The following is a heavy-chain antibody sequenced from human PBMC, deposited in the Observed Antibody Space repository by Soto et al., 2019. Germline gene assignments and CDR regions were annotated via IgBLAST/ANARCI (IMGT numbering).Heavy chain of an antibody. CDR1: GFTFSDYY. CDR2: ISSSSSYT. D-gene: IGHD3-22*01. V-gene: IGHV3-11*05. J-gene: IGHJ6*02. Sequence: QVQLVESGGGLVKPGGSLRLSCAASGFTFSDYYMSWIRQAPGKGLEWVSYISSSSSYTNYADSVKGRFTISRDNAKNSLYLQMNSLRAEDTAVYYCARDKYYYDSSGYYYLGMDVWGQGTTVTVSS. CDR3: ARDKYYYDSSGYYYLGMDV.